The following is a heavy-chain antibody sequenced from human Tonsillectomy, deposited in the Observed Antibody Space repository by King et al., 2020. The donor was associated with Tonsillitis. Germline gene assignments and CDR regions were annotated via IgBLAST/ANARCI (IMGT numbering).Heavy chain of an antibody. D-gene: IGHD1-26*01. CDR3: ARLGPYLGATRPFDY. V-gene: IGHV5-51*01. CDR2: IYPGDSYT. CDR1: GYSFTSYW. J-gene: IGHJ4*02. Sequence: QLVQSGAEVKKPGESLKISCKGSGYSFTSYWIGWVRQMPGKGLEWMGIIYPGDSYTRYRPSFQGQVTISADKAISTAYRQWSSLKASDTAMYYCARLGPYLGATRPFDYWGQGTLVTVSS.